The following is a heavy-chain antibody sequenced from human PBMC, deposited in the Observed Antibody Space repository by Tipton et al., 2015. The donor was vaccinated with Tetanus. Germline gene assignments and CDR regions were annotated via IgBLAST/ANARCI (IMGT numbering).Heavy chain of an antibody. V-gene: IGHV3-23*01. Sequence: SLRLSCAASGFSFSSYAMSWVRQAPGKGLEWVSVIVGAADAIFYADSVKGRFTISRDNSKNTLYLEMNSLGAEDTAVYYCASVFVLLFPRYFDRWGQGTLVTVSS. D-gene: IGHD2-21*01. CDR1: GFSFSSYA. CDR3: ASVFVLLFPRYFDR. CDR2: IVGAADAI. J-gene: IGHJ4*02.